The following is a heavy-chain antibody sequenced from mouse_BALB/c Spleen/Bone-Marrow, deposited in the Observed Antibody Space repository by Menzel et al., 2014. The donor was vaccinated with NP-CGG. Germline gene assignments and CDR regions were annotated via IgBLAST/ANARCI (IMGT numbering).Heavy chain of an antibody. CDR3: ANYYGSTWFAY. D-gene: IGHD1-1*01. V-gene: IGHV5-4*02. J-gene: IGHJ3*01. CDR2: ISDGGSYT. Sequence: EVKVVESGGGLVKPGGSLKLSCAASGFTFSDYYMYWVRQTPEKRLEWVATISDGGSYTYYPDSVKGRFTISRDNAENNLYLQMSSLKSEDTAMYYCANYYGSTWFAYWGQGTLVTVSA. CDR1: GFTFSDYY.